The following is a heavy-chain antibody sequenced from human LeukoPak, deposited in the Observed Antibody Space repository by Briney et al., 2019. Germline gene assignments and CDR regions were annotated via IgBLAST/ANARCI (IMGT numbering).Heavy chain of an antibody. CDR2: IYPGDSDT. CDR1: GYSFTFYW. D-gene: IGHD6-19*01. CDR3: ARRLKNSNGWTFDY. V-gene: IGHV5-51*01. J-gene: IGHJ4*02. Sequence: GESLKISCXGSGYSFTFYWIGWVRQMPGKGLEWMGIIYPGDSDTRYSPSFQGQVTISADRSINTAYLQWSSLKASDTAIYYCARRLKNSNGWTFDYWGQGTLVTVSS.